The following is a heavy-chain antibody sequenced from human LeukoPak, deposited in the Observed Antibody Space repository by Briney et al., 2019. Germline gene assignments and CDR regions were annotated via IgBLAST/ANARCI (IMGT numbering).Heavy chain of an antibody. V-gene: IGHV1-46*01. CDR3: AGGGVGATTYVWFDP. D-gene: IGHD1-26*01. Sequence: GASVKVSRKASGYTFTNYYMHWVRQAPGQGLECMGIINPSGGSTSYAQKFQGRVTMTRDMSTSTVYMELSSLRSEDTAVYYCAGGGVGATTYVWFDPWGQGTLVTVSS. J-gene: IGHJ5*02. CDR2: INPSGGST. CDR1: GYTFTNYY.